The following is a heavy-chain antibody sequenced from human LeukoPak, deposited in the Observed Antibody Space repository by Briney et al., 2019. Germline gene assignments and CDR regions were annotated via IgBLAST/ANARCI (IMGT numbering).Heavy chain of an antibody. CDR1: GLTFSSYG. Sequence: GRSLRLSCAASGLTFSSYGMHWVRQAPGKGLEWVAVISYDGSNKYYADSVKGRFTISRDNSKNTLYLQMNSLRAEDTAVYYCATLFSPDYWGQGTLVTVSS. V-gene: IGHV3-30*03. CDR2: ISYDGSNK. J-gene: IGHJ4*02. CDR3: ATLFSPDY.